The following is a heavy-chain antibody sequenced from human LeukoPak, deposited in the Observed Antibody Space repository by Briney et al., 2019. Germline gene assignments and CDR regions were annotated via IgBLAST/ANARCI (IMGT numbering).Heavy chain of an antibody. CDR3: ARPWRDSSGYLYFQH. D-gene: IGHD3-22*01. J-gene: IGHJ1*01. CDR1: GFTFSSYA. CDR2: ISYDGSNK. V-gene: IGHV3-30*01. Sequence: PGGSLRLSCAASGFTFSSYAMHWVRQAPGKGLEWVAVISYDGSNKYYADSVKGRFTISRDNSKNTLYLQMNSLRAEDTAVYYCARPWRDSSGYLYFQHWGQGTLVTVSS.